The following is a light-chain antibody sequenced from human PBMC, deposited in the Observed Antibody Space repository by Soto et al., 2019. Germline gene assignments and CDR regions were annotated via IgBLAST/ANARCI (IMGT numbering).Light chain of an antibody. V-gene: IGKV1-5*01. J-gene: IGKJ1*01. Sequence: DIQMTQSPSRLSASVGDRGTITCRSSQSICYWLAWYQQKPGKAPKLLIYAASTLETGVPSRFSGSGFGAEFTLTITNLQPDDSATYYCQHYNSVSTTFGRGTKVDIK. CDR2: AAS. CDR1: QSICYW. CDR3: QHYNSVSTT.